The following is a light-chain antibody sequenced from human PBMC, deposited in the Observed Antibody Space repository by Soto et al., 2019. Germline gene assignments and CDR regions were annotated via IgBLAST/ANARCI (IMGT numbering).Light chain of an antibody. CDR1: QSVSSSY. CDR3: QQYGSSGT. V-gene: IGKV3-20*01. J-gene: IGKJ1*01. Sequence: EIVLTQSPGTLYLSTGESATLSCRASQSVSSSYLAWYQQKPGQAPRLLIYGASSRATGIPDRFSGSGSGTDFTLTISRLEPEDFAVYYCQQYGSSGTFGQGTKVDIK. CDR2: GAS.